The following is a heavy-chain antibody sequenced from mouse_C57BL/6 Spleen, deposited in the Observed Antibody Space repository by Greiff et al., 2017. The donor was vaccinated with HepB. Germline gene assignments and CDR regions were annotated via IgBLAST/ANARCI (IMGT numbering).Heavy chain of an antibody. V-gene: IGHV10-3*01. D-gene: IGHD2-4*01. CDR1: GFTFNTYA. J-gene: IGHJ3*01. Sequence: EVMLVESGGGLVQPKGSLKLSCAASGFTFNTYAMHWVRQAPGKGLEWVARIRSKSSNYATYYADSVKDRFTISRDDSQSMLYLQMNNLKTEDTAMYYCVRKRGYDYDEDWFAYWGQGTLVTVSA. CDR3: VRKRGYDYDEDWFAY. CDR2: IRSKSSNYAT.